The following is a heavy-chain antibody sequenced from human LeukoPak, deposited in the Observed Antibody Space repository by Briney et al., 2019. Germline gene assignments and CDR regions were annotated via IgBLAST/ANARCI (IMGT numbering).Heavy chain of an antibody. J-gene: IGHJ5*02. CDR2: INPSGGST. V-gene: IGHV1-46*01. CDR1: GYTFISYY. CDR3: ARESPPHRWFDP. Sequence: GASVKVSCKASGYTFISYYIHWVRQAPGQGLEWMGIINPSGGSTSYAQKFQGRVTMTRDTSTSTVYMELGSLRSEDTAVYFCARESPPHRWFDPWGQGTLVTVSS.